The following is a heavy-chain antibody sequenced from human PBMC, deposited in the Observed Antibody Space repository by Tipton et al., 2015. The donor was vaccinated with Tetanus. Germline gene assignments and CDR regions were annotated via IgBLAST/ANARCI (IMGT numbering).Heavy chain of an antibody. V-gene: IGHV3-23*03. CDR2: IYGGGSST. D-gene: IGHD1-26*01. CDR1: GFNLNNYA. Sequence: SLRLSCAASGFNLNNYAMSWVRQAPGKGLEWVSVIYGGGSSTYYADSVKGRFTISRDNSKNTLYLQMNSLRADDTAVYYCAKSVGSTGLYGMDVWGQGTTVTVSS. J-gene: IGHJ6*02. CDR3: AKSVGSTGLYGMDV.